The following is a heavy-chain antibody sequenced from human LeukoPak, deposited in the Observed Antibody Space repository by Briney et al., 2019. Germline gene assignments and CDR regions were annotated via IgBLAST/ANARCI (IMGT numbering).Heavy chain of an antibody. Sequence: SETLSLTCAVYGGSFSGYYWSWIRQPPGKGLEWIGEINHSGSTNYNPSLKSRVTISVDTSKNQFSLKLSSVTAADTAVYYCAGGDYPPYDFWSGYPTMMFDPWGQRTLVTVSS. D-gene: IGHD3-3*01. CDR1: GGSFSGYY. V-gene: IGHV4-34*01. CDR2: INHSGST. CDR3: AGGDYPPYDFWSGYPTMMFDP. J-gene: IGHJ5*02.